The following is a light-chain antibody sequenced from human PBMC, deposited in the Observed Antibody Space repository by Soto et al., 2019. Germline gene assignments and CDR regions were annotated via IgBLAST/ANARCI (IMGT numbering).Light chain of an antibody. Sequence: DIVLTQSPGTLSLSPGKRATLSCWASQSVGNNYLAWYQQKPGQAPRLLIYHASSRATGIPDRFSGSGSGTDFTLTISRLEPEDFAGYYCQQYGWSPPITFGQGTRLE. V-gene: IGKV3-20*01. CDR1: QSVGNNY. J-gene: IGKJ5*01. CDR2: HAS. CDR3: QQYGWSPPIT.